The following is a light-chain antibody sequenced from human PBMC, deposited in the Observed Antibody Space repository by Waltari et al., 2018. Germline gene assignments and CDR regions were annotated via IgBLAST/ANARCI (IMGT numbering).Light chain of an antibody. Sequence: ERATRPCRARQSVGRALAGYQHKPGQAPRLLIYEASSRATGISDKFSGSGSGTDFSLTISRVEPEDFAVYFCQMYVRLPVTFGQGTKVEVK. V-gene: IGKV3-20*01. CDR3: QMYVRLPVT. CDR2: EAS. CDR1: QSVGRA. J-gene: IGKJ1*01.